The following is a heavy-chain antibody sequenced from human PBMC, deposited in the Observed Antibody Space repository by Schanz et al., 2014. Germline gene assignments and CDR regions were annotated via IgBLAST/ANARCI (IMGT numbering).Heavy chain of an antibody. V-gene: IGHV4-4*02. CDR3: AREIESSMIRGVID. D-gene: IGHD3-10*01. CDR2: IYHGGTT. J-gene: IGHJ4*02. CDR1: GFPLSNYR. Sequence: VRLVESGGGLVKPGGSLRLSCVVSGFPLSNYRMNWVRQSPGKGLEWIGVIYHGGTTIYNPSLESRVTISIDKSKNQFSVRLTSVTAADTAVYYCAREIESSMIRGVIDWGQGTLVTVSS.